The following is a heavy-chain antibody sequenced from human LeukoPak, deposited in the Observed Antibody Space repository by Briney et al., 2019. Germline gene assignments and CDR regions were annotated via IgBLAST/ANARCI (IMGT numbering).Heavy chain of an antibody. CDR2: ISVYSGET. D-gene: IGHD3-22*01. J-gene: IGHJ4*02. CDR3: AREGDYDSSGWH. Sequence: ASVKVSCKASGYIFTSYSISWVRQAPGQALEWMVWISVYSGETDYAQKLQGRVTMTTDTSTSTAYMELRSLRSDDTAVYYCAREGDYDSSGWHWGQGTLVTVSS. V-gene: IGHV1-18*04. CDR1: GYIFTSYS.